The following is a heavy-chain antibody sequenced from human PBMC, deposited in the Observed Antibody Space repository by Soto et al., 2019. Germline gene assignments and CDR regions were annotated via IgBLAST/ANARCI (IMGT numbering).Heavy chain of an antibody. Sequence: GASVKVSCKASGYTFTGYYMHWVRQAPGQGLEWMGWINPNSGGTNYAQKFQGWVTMTRDTSISTAYMELSRLRSDDTALYYCARGPYYPHKKMVYASIPPRKYYYYGMDVWGQGTTVTVSS. CDR1: GYTFTGYY. D-gene: IGHD2-8*01. J-gene: IGHJ6*02. CDR3: ARGPYYPHKKMVYASIPPRKYYYYGMDV. V-gene: IGHV1-2*04. CDR2: INPNSGGT.